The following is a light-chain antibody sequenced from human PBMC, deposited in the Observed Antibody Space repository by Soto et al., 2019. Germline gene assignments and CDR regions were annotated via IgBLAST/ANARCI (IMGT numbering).Light chain of an antibody. CDR2: GAS. Sequence: EIVMTQSPATLSVSPGERATLSCRASQSVSSNLAWYQQKPGQALRLLIYGASTRATGIPARFSGSGSGTEFTLTISSLQSEDFAVYYCQQCLGKAWTFGQGTKVEIK. CDR3: QQCLGKAWT. J-gene: IGKJ1*01. V-gene: IGKV3-15*01. CDR1: QSVSSN.